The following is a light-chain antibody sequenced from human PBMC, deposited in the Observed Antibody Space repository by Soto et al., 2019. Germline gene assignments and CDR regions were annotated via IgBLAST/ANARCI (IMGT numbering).Light chain of an antibody. CDR3: QQGNNCPIT. J-gene: IGKJ5*01. CDR1: QDVSRW. V-gene: IGKV1D-12*01. CDR2: AAS. Sequence: DVQMTQSPSSVSASVGDRVTITCRASQDVSRWLAWYQQKPGKAPKFLIYAASNLQSGDPSRFRGSGSGTDFTLTISSLQPEDFATDFCQQGNNCPITFGQGTRLELK.